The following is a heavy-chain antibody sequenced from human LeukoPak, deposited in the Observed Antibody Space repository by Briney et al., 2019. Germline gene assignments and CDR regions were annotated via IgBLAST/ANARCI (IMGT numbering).Heavy chain of an antibody. J-gene: IGHJ5*02. V-gene: IGHV1-8*03. CDR3: ARAPRKGGGSSTRNYNWFDP. D-gene: IGHD2-2*01. CDR2: MNPNSGNT. CDR1: GYTFTSYD. Sequence: GASVKVSCKASGYTFTSYDINWVRQATGQGLEWMGWMNPNSGNTGYAQKFQGRVTITRNTSISTAYMELSSLRSEDTAVYYCARAPRKGGGSSTRNYNWFDPWGQGTLVTVSS.